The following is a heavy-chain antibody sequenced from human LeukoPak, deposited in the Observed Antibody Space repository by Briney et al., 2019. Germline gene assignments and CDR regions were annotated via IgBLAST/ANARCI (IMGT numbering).Heavy chain of an antibody. D-gene: IGHD1-14*01. CDR2: IRGRDGST. J-gene: IGHJ4*02. V-gene: IGHV3-23*01. CDR3: AKPRFFVRNQPNYFDS. Sequence: GGTLRPSCVASGFTFSRYGMTWVRKTPGKGLEWVSTIRGRDGSTYYADSVKGRFTISRDNSKNTVYLQMISLRAEDTATYYCAKPRFFVRNQPNYFDSWGQGTLVTVSS. CDR1: GFTFSRYG.